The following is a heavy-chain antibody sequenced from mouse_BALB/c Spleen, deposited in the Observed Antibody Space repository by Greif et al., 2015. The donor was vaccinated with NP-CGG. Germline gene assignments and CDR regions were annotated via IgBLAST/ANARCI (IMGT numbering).Heavy chain of an antibody. CDR2: INPYNGDT. CDR1: GYSFTGYF. J-gene: IGHJ4*01. Sequence: VQLQQSGPEPVEPGASVKISCKASGYSFTGYFMNWVMQSHGKSLEWIGRINPYNGDTFYNQKFKGKATLTVDKSSSTAHMELRSLASEDSAVYYCARDYGFSYAMDYWGQGTSVTVSS. CDR3: ARDYGFSYAMDY. D-gene: IGHD1-1*01. V-gene: IGHV1-20*02.